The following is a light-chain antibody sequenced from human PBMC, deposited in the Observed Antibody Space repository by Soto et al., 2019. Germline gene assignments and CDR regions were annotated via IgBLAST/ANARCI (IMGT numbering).Light chain of an antibody. J-gene: IGKJ5*01. CDR3: QQADSFPIT. V-gene: IGKV1-12*01. Sequence: DIQMTHSPSSVSASVGDRVTISCRASEDINSRLAWYQQKPGNAPKXLIYAAFILQSGVPSRFSGYGSGTDLTISISSLQPEDFDTYDCQQADSFPITFGQGTRLEIK. CDR1: EDINSR. CDR2: AAF.